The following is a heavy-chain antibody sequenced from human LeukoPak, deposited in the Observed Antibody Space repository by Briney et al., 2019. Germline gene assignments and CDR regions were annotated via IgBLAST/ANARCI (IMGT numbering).Heavy chain of an antibody. J-gene: IGHJ4*02. D-gene: IGHD3-22*01. V-gene: IGHV3-21*01. CDR3: ARYYYDSSGFLGFDY. CDR1: GFTFSSYS. CDR2: ISSSSSYI. Sequence: GGSLRLSCAASGFTFSSYSMNWVRQAPGKGLEWVSSISSSSSYIYYADSVKGRFTISRDNAKNSLYLQMNSLRAEDTAVYYCARYYYDSSGFLGFDYWGQGTLVTVSS.